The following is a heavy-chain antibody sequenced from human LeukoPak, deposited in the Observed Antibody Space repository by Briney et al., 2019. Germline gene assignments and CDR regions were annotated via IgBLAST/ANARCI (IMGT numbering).Heavy chain of an antibody. CDR2: ISGGGT. V-gene: IGHV3-23*01. J-gene: IGHJ4*02. CDR3: ARQSPSQGTDY. CDR1: GFTFSSYG. Sequence: GGSLRLSCTASGFTFSSYGMRWVRRAPGKGLERVSAISGGGTYYADSVMGRFTISRDNSKNPLYLQMNSLRVEDTAVYYCARQSPSQGTDYWGQGTLVTVSS.